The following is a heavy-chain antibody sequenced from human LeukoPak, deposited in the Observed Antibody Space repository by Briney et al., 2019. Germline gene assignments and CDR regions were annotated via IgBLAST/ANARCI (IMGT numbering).Heavy chain of an antibody. CDR2: IYYSGST. CDR3: ARVRRTGYCSGGSCRNPFDAFDI. J-gene: IGHJ3*02. Sequence: PSETLSLTCTVSGGSISSYYWSWIRQPPGKGLEWIGYIYYSGSTNYNPSLKSRVTISVDTSKNQFSLKLSSVTAADTAVYYCARVRRTGYCSGGSCRNPFDAFDIWGQGTMVTVSS. CDR1: GGSISSYY. D-gene: IGHD2-15*01. V-gene: IGHV4-59*01.